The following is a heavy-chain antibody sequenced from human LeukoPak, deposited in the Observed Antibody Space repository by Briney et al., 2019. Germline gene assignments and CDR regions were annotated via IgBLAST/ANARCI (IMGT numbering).Heavy chain of an antibody. V-gene: IGHV4-34*01. CDR3: ARGGSSSSLGRLDY. Sequence: SETLSLTCTVSGVSISSYYWSWIRQPPGKGLEWIGEINHSGSTNYNPSLKSRVTMSVDTPKNQFSLKLSSVTAADTAVYYCARGGSSSSLGRLDYWGQGALVTVSS. J-gene: IGHJ4*02. CDR1: GVSISSYY. D-gene: IGHD6-6*01. CDR2: INHSGST.